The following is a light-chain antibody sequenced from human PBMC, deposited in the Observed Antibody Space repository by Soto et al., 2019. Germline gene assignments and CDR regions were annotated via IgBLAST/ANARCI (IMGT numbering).Light chain of an antibody. CDR3: QVWDTSSDSVV. Sequence: SYELTQPPSVSVAPGKTASIPCEGNNIGSTTVHWYQQKPGQAPVLVISYDSDRPSGIPERFSGSNSGSTATLTISRVEAGDEADYYCQVWDTSSDSVVFGGGTQLTVL. CDR2: YDS. CDR1: NIGSTT. V-gene: IGLV3-21*04. J-gene: IGLJ2*01.